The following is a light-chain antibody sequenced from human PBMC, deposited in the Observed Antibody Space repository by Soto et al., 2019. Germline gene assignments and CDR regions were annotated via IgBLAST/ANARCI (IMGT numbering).Light chain of an antibody. J-gene: IGKJ1*01. CDR1: QSVSSSY. CDR2: AAS. CDR3: QHYGRSPWT. Sequence: EIVLTQSPGTLSLSPGERATLSCRASQSVSSSYLAWYQQKPGQAPRLLIYAASSRATGIPDRFSGSGSGTDFTLTISRLEPEDFAVYYCQHYGRSPWTFGQGTKVDIK. V-gene: IGKV3-20*01.